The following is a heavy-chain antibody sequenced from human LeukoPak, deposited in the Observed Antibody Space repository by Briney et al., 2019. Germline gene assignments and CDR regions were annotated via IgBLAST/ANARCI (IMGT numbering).Heavy chain of an antibody. D-gene: IGHD6-13*01. CDR3: ARGKRGYSSSWYDY. V-gene: IGHV4-34*01. J-gene: IGHJ4*02. Sequence: SETLSLTCAVYGGAFSGYYWSWIRQSPGKGLEWIGEINHSGSTNYNPSLKSRVTISVDTSKNQFSLKLSSVTAADTAVYYCARGKRGYSSSWYDYWGQGTLVTVSS. CDR1: GGAFSGYY. CDR2: INHSGST.